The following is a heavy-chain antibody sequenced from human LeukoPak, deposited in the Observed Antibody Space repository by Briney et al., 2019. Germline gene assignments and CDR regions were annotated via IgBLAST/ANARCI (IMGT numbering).Heavy chain of an antibody. V-gene: IGHV4-59*01. D-gene: IGHD1-26*01. CDR2: IYYSGST. CDR1: GGSISSYY. Sequence: SETLSLTCTVSGGSISSYYWSWIRQPPGKGLEWIGYIYYSGSTNYNPSLKSRVTISVDTSKNQFSLKLSSVTAADMAVYYCASLSSGSYNWFDPWGQGTLVTVSS. J-gene: IGHJ5*02. CDR3: ASLSSGSYNWFDP.